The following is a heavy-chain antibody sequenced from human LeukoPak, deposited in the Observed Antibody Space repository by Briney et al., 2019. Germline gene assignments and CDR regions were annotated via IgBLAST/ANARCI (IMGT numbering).Heavy chain of an antibody. CDR3: ARRYYYNLGSFPFDF. D-gene: IGHD3-10*01. V-gene: IGHV4-34*01. CDR2: IHNSGTT. CDR1: GGPFSGYF. J-gene: IGHJ4*02. Sequence: PSETLSPTCAVSGGPFSGYFWSWIRQSSGKGLEWIGQIHNSGTTNYNPSLNSRVTISEDTSKNQFYLNLSSVTAADTAVYYCARRYYYNLGSFPFDFWGQGTLVTDSS.